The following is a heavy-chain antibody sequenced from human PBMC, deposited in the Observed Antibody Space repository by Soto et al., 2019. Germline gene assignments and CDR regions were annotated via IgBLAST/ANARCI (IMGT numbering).Heavy chain of an antibody. J-gene: IGHJ3*02. V-gene: IGHV4-31*03. D-gene: IGHD1-1*01. Sequence: SETLSLTCTVSGGSISSGGYYWSWIRQHPGKGLEWIGYIYYSGSTYYNPSLKSRVTISVDTSKNHFSLKLSSVTAADTAVYYCAAGTTGGTYAFDIWGQGTMVTVSS. CDR3: AAGTTGGTYAFDI. CDR2: IYYSGST. CDR1: GGSISSGGYY.